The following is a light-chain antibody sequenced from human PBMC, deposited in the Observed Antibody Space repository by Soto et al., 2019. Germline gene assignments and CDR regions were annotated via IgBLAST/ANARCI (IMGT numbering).Light chain of an antibody. V-gene: IGKV3-11*01. CDR1: QSVSSY. CDR3: QQRSNWPPYT. CDR2: DAS. J-gene: IGKJ2*01. Sequence: EIVLTQSPATLSLSPGERATLSCRASQSVSSYLAWYQQKPGQAPRLLIYDASNRATGIPARFSGSGSGTDFPLPIRSLDPEDFAVYYCQQRSNWPPYTFGQGTKLEIK.